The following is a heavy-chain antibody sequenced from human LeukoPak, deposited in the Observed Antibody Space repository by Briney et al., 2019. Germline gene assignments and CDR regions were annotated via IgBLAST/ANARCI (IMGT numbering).Heavy chain of an antibody. CDR1: GFTFTSYT. CDR2: ITSSSSYI. J-gene: IGHJ4*02. D-gene: IGHD4-17*01. Sequence: GGSLRLSCAASGFTFTSYTMNWVRQAPGKGLEWASSITSSSSYIYYADSVKGRFTISGDNAKNSLYLQMTSLRVEDTAVYYCAKTYGHFDDWGQGTLVTASS. CDR3: AKTYGHFDD. V-gene: IGHV3-21*01.